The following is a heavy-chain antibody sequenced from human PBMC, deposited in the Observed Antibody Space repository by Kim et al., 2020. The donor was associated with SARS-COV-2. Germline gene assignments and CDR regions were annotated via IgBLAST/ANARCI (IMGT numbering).Heavy chain of an antibody. Sequence: SETLSLTCTVSGGSISSGGYYWSWIRQHPGKGLEWIGYIYYSGSTYYNPSLKSRVTISVDTSKNQFSPKLSSVTAADTAVYYCARTRITMIVVVTHFDYWGQGTLVTVSS. V-gene: IGHV4-31*03. D-gene: IGHD3-22*01. CDR2: IYYSGST. CDR1: GGSISSGGYY. CDR3: ARTRITMIVVVTHFDY. J-gene: IGHJ4*02.